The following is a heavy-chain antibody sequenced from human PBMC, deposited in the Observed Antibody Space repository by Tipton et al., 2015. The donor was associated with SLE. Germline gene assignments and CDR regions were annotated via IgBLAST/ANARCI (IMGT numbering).Heavy chain of an antibody. J-gene: IGHJ3*02. D-gene: IGHD7-27*01. CDR1: GFTFSSYA. V-gene: IGHV3-23*03. Sequence: SLRLSCAASGFTFSSYAMSWVRQAPGKGLEWVSLIYSSGSSTYYADSVKGRLTISRDNSKNTLYLQMNSLSAEDTAVYYCAKDCRWGAFDTWGQGTMVTVSS. CDR3: AKDCRWGAFDT. CDR2: IYSSGSST.